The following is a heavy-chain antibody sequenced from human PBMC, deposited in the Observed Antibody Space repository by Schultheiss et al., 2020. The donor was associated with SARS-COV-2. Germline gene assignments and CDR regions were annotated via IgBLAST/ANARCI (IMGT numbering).Heavy chain of an antibody. D-gene: IGHD4-17*01. CDR1: GGSISSGDYY. CDR2: IYYSGST. Sequence: SETLSLTCTVSGGSISSGDYYWSWIRQPPGKGLEWIGYIYYSGSTYYNPSLKSRVTISVYTSKSQFSLKLSSVTAADTAVYYCARDAILPGDYVSPGSCYGMDVWGQGTTVTVS. V-gene: IGHV4-30-4*08. J-gene: IGHJ6*02. CDR3: ARDAILPGDYVSPGSCYGMDV.